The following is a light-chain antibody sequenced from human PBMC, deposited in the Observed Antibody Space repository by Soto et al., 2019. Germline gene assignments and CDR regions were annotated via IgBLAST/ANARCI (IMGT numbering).Light chain of an antibody. CDR2: AAS. Sequence: AIRMTQSPFSFSASPGNRVTITCRAGPGNSSYLAWYQQKPGKAPKILIYAASTFQSGVPSRFCGSGSGTEFTLTISCLQSEEFATYYCQQHYNYPRTFGQGTKVDI. J-gene: IGKJ1*01. CDR1: PGNSSY. V-gene: IGKV1-8*01. CDR3: QQHYNYPRT.